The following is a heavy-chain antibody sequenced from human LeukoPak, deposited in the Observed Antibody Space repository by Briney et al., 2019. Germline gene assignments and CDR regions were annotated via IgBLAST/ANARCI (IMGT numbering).Heavy chain of an antibody. CDR2: INHSGST. CDR1: GGSFSGYY. CDR3: ARAPTELPFDC. D-gene: IGHD3-10*01. J-gene: IGHJ4*02. Sequence: SETLSLTCAVYGGSFSGYYWSWIRQPPGKGLEWIGEINHSGSTNYNPSLKSRVTISVDTSKNQFSLKLSSVAAADTAVYYCARAPTELPFDCWGQGTLVTVSS. V-gene: IGHV4-34*01.